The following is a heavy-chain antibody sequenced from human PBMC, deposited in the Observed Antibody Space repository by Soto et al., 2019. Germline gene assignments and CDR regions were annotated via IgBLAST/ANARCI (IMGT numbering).Heavy chain of an antibody. CDR3: ARDLTIFGVVFFGY. D-gene: IGHD3-3*01. V-gene: IGHV1-3*01. J-gene: IGHJ4*02. CDR1: GYTFTSYA. Sequence: ASVKVSCKASGYTFTSYAMHWVRQAPGQRLEWMGWINAGNGNTKYSQKFQGRVTITRDTSASTAYMELSSLRSEDTAVYYCARDLTIFGVVFFGYWGQGTLVTVSS. CDR2: INAGNGNT.